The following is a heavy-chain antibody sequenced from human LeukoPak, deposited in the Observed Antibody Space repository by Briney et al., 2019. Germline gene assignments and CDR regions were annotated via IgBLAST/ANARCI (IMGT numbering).Heavy chain of an antibody. CDR2: ITSSSSST. J-gene: IGHJ4*02. CDR1: GFTFSGYS. V-gene: IGHV3-21*01. D-gene: IGHD1-26*01. Sequence: PGGSLRLSCAASGFTFSGYSMNWVRQGPGKGLEWVSSITSSSSSTYYADSVKGRFTISSDNAKNSLYLHMNSLRAEDTVVYYCAPAGGISTWYFDYWGQGTLVAVSS. CDR3: APAGGISTWYFDY.